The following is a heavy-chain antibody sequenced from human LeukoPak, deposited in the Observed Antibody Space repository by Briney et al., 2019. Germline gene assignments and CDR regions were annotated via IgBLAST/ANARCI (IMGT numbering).Heavy chain of an antibody. Sequence: AGGSLRLSCAVSGFPFSSYAMSWVRQAPGKGLEWVSLISGSCSNTYYADSVKGRFTVSRDNSKNTLYLQMNSLRGDDTAVYYCAKYPGRIAVAGTPGWYWGQGTLVTVSS. V-gene: IGHV3-23*01. J-gene: IGHJ4*02. CDR2: ISGSCSNT. CDR3: AKYPGRIAVAGTPGWY. D-gene: IGHD6-19*01. CDR1: GFPFSSYA.